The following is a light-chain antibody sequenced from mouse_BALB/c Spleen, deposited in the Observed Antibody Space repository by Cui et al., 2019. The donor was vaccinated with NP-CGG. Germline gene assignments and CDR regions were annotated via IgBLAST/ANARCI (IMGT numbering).Light chain of an antibody. V-gene: IGLV1*01. CDR1: TGAVPTNNY. Sequence: QAIVTQESELTTSPGQTVTLTCRSSTGAVPTNNYANWVQEKPNHLFTGLIGGTNNRAPGVPARFSGSLIGEKAALTITGAQTEDEAIYFCVLWYSNHWVFGGGTKLTVL. J-gene: IGLJ1*01. CDR2: GTN. CDR3: VLWYSNHWV.